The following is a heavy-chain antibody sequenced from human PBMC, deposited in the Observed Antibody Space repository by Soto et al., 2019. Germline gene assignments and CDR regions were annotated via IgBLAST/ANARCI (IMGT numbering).Heavy chain of an antibody. CDR3: ARTGYSSGWYKAAFDI. V-gene: IGHV4-59*12. CDR1: GGSISSYY. D-gene: IGHD6-19*01. Sequence: KASETLSLTCTVSGGSISSYYWSWIRQPPGKGLEWIGYIYYSGSTNYNPSLKSRVTISVDTSKNQFSLKLSSVTAADTAVYYCARTGYSSGWYKAAFDIWGQGTMVTVSS. J-gene: IGHJ3*02. CDR2: IYYSGST.